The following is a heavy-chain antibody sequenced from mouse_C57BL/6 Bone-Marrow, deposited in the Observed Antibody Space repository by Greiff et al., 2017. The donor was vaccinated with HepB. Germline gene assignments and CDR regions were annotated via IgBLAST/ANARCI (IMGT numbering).Heavy chain of an antibody. CDR1: GYTFTSYW. CDR3: ARGALTVVATADY. V-gene: IGHV1-53*01. CDR2: INPSNGGT. Sequence: QVQLQQPGTELVKPGASVKLSCKASGYTFTSYWMHWVKQRPGQGLEWIGNINPSNGGTNYNEKFKSKATLTVDKSSSTADMQLSSLTSEDSAVYYCARGALTVVATADYWGQGTSVTVSS. J-gene: IGHJ4*01. D-gene: IGHD1-1*01.